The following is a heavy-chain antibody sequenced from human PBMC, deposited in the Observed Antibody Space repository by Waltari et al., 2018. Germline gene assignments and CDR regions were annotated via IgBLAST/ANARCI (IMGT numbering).Heavy chain of an antibody. Sequence: EVQLVESGGGLVQPGGSLRLSCTASGFTFKNHEMNWVRQAPGKGLEWVSYISSSGTSMLYADSVRGRFTISRDNAKNSLFLQMKSLRAEDTAVYFCARDSYYYDSSTYYYSGTTDYWGQGTLVTVSS. CDR2: ISSSGTSM. CDR3: ARDSYYYDSSTYYYSGTTDY. D-gene: IGHD3-22*01. CDR1: GFTFKNHE. V-gene: IGHV3-48*03. J-gene: IGHJ4*02.